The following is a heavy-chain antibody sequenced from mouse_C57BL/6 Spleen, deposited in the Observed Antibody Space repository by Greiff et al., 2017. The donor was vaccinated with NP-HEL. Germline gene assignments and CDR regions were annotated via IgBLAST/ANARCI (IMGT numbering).Heavy chain of an antibody. CDR2: IDPSDSYT. CDR1: GYTFTSYW. CDR3: ARHTYYSNYGGAMDY. D-gene: IGHD2-5*01. J-gene: IGHJ4*01. V-gene: IGHV1-69*01. Sequence: QVQLKQPGAELVMPGASVKLSCKASGYTFTSYWMHWVKQRPGQGLEWIGEIDPSDSYTNYNQKFKGKSTLTVDKSSSTAYMQLSSLTSEDSAVYYCARHTYYSNYGGAMDYWGQGTSVTVSS.